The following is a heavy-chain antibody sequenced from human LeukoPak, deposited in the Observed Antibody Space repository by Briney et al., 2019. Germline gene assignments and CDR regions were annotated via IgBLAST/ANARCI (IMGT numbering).Heavy chain of an antibody. CDR1: GFTFSSYA. Sequence: GGSLRPSCAASGFTFSSYAMSWVRQAPGKGLDWVSAISGSGDSTYYADSVKGRFTISRDNSKNTLYLQMNRLRAEDTAIYYCAKDSRSSGWYNWFDPWGQGTLVTVSS. CDR2: ISGSGDST. CDR3: AKDSRSSGWYNWFDP. V-gene: IGHV3-23*01. J-gene: IGHJ5*02. D-gene: IGHD6-19*01.